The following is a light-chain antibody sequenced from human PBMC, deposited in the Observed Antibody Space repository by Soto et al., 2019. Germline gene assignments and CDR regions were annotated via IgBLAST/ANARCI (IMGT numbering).Light chain of an antibody. CDR1: QSVSSN. J-gene: IGKJ5*01. V-gene: IGKV3-15*01. Sequence: EIVMTQSPGTLSVSPGERITVSCRASQSVSSNLAWYQQKPGQAPRLLIYGASTRATGIPARFSGSGPGTEFTLSISSLQSEDFAVYYCQQYNSWPLTFGQGTRLEI. CDR2: GAS. CDR3: QQYNSWPLT.